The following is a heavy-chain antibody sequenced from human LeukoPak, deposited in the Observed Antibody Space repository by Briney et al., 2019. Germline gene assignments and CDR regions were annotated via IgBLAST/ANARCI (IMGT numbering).Heavy chain of an antibody. J-gene: IGHJ4*02. CDR3: AREISDSSGLFDY. CDR1: GGTFSSYA. V-gene: IGHV1-69*06. Sequence: ASVKVSCKASGGTFSSYAISWVRQAPGQGREWMGGIIPIFGTANYAQKFKGRVTITADKSTSTAYMELSSLRSEDTAVYYCAREISDSSGLFDYWGQGTLVTVSS. D-gene: IGHD3-22*01. CDR2: IIPIFGTA.